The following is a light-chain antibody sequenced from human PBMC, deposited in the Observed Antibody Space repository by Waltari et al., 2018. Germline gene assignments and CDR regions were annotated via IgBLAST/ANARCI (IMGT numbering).Light chain of an antibody. CDR2: AAS. J-gene: IGKJ3*01. CDR3: QQTYSLFT. V-gene: IGKV1-39*01. CDR1: QRISSY. Sequence: DIQMTQSPSFLSASVGDRVTITCRASQRISSYLNWYQMKPRRAPELLIYAASSLQSGVPSRFSGSGSGTEFTLTISSLQPDDFATYYCQQTYSLFTFGPGTKVDFK.